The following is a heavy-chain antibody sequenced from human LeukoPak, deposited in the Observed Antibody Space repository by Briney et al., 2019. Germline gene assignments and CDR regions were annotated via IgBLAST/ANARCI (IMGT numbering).Heavy chain of an antibody. D-gene: IGHD2-15*01. CDR2: INHSGSI. CDR3: ARFPGSAEYRHYYYMDV. V-gene: IGHV4-34*01. CDR1: GGSFSGYY. J-gene: IGHJ6*03. Sequence: PSETLSLTCAVYGGSFSGYYWSWIRQPPGKGLEWIGEINHSGSINYNPSLKSRVTISVDTSKNQFSLKLSSVTAADTAVYYCARFPGSAEYRHYYYMDVWGKGTTVTVSS.